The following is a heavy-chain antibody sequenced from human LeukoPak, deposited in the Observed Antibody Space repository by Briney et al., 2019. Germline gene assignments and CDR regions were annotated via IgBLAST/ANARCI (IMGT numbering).Heavy chain of an antibody. D-gene: IGHD2-21*02. CDR3: ARDGFLGPVTAYLDY. J-gene: IGHJ4*02. CDR2: VKSDGSST. CDR1: GFPFGSYA. Sequence: GGSLSFSLAASGFPFGSYAMHGFGKAPGKGLVWVSRVKSDGSSTSYADSVKGRFTISGDNARNTLYLQMNSLRAEDTAVYYCARDGFLGPVTAYLDYWGQGTPVTVSS. V-gene: IGHV3-74*01.